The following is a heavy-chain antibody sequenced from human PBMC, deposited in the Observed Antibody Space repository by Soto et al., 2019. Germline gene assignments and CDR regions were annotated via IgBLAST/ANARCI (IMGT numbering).Heavy chain of an antibody. D-gene: IGHD3-9*01. CDR3: AADDMTSDY. V-gene: IGHV1-58*01. Sequence: TSVKVPCKASGFTFTCSALQSVRQARGQRLEWIGWIVVGSGNTNYAQKFQERVTITRDMSTSTAYMELSSLRSEDTAVYYCAADDMTSDYWGQGTLVTVSS. CDR1: GFTFTCSA. J-gene: IGHJ4*02. CDR2: IVVGSGNT.